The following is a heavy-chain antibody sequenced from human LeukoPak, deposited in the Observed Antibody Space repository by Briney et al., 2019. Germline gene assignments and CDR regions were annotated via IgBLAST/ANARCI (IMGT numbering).Heavy chain of an antibody. J-gene: IGHJ6*02. CDR3: ARQSDYGSLYYYYGMDV. CDR2: IYYSGST. CDR1: GGSISSSSYY. D-gene: IGHD3-10*01. V-gene: IGHV4-39*01. Sequence: SETLSLTCTVSGGSISSSSYYWGWIRQPPGKGLEWIGSIYYSGSTYYNPSLKSRVTISVDTSKNQFSLKLSSVTAADTAVYYCARQSDYGSLYYYYGMDVWGQGTTVTVSS.